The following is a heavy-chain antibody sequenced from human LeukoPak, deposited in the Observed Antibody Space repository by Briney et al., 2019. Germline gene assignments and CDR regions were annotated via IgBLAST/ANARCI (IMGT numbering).Heavy chain of an antibody. CDR3: ARGPIVGPTKGFDP. D-gene: IGHD1-26*01. V-gene: IGHV1-69*04. CDR2: IIPILGIA. Sequence: ASVKVSCKASGGTFSSYAISWVRQAPGQGLEWMGRIIPILGIANYAQKFQGRVTITADKSTSTAYMELSSLRAEDTAVYYCARGPIVGPTKGFDPWGQGTLVTVSS. J-gene: IGHJ5*02. CDR1: GGTFSSYA.